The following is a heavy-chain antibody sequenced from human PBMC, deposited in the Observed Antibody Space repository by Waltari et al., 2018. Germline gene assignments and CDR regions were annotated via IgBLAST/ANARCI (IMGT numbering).Heavy chain of an antibody. CDR3: AKDEGPYGYRRRLIYSASGSYLS. CDR2: IYSGGSK. V-gene: IGHV3-66*03. CDR1: GFTVSSNY. D-gene: IGHD3-10*01. J-gene: IGHJ5*02. Sequence: EVQLVESGGGLIQPGGSLRLSCAASGFTVSSNYMSWVRQAPGKGLEWVCVIYSGGSKYYADSGKGRITISRDNSKNTLYLQMNNLRADDTAIYYCAKDEGPYGYRRRLIYSASGSYLSWGQGTLVTVSS.